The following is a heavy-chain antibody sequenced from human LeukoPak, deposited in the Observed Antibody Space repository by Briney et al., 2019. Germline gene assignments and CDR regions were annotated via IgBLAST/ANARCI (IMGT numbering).Heavy chain of an antibody. V-gene: IGHV3-23*01. Sequence: GGSLRLSCAASGFTFSTYAMTWVRQAPGEGLEWVSTISGNGHGTFYADSVKGRFTISRDNSRNTVYVHMNNLRDKDTARYFCAKAMDTGGFSYERGADYRGQGTLVTVSS. CDR1: GFTFSTYA. D-gene: IGHD2-8*02. J-gene: IGHJ4*02. CDR3: AKAMDTGGFSYERGADY. CDR2: ISGNGHGT.